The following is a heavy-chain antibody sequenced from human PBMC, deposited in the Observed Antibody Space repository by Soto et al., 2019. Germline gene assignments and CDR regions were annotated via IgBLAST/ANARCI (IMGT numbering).Heavy chain of an antibody. V-gene: IGHV3-74*01. CDR3: ARGIRGHYGFDV. D-gene: IGHD5-12*01. CDR2: VKTDGST. CDR1: GFTFSNYW. Sequence: EVQLAESGGDLVQPGGSLSLSCAASGFTFSNYWMHWVRQAPGKGLVWVSRVKTDGSTYYADSVRGRFTIFRDNAKNTLYVQMNSLTVEDTAVYFCARGIRGHYGFDVWGQGTLVTVSS. J-gene: IGHJ3*01.